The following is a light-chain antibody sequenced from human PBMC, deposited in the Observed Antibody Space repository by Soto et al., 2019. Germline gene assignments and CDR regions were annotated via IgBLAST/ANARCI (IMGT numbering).Light chain of an antibody. CDR2: TAS. CDR1: QTVRSW. Sequence: DIHMTQSPSSVSASVGDRVAITCRASQTVRSWLSWYQQKPGKAPKLLIYTASGVQSGVPSRFSGSGSGTDFTLTISNLQPGDFATYYCQQSYNTPRTFGQGTKVDIK. V-gene: IGKV1-39*01. J-gene: IGKJ1*01. CDR3: QQSYNTPRT.